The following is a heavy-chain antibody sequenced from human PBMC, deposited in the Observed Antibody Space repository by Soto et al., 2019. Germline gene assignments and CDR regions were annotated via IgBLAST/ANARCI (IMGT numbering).Heavy chain of an antibody. CDR1: GFTFSSYG. CDR3: AKAQGNGEPDDAFDV. J-gene: IGHJ3*01. V-gene: IGHV3-30*18. Sequence: QVQLVESGGGVVQPGRSLRLSCAASGFTFSSYGMHWVRQAPGKGLEWVAVISYDGSNTYYADSVKGRFTISRDNSKNTLYQQMNSLRAEDTAVYYCAKAQGNGEPDDAFDVWGQGTMVTVSS. D-gene: IGHD1-1*01. CDR2: ISYDGSNT.